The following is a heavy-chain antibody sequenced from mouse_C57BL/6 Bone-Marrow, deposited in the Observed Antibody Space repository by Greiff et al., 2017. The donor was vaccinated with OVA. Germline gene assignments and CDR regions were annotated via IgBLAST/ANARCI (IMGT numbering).Heavy chain of an antibody. V-gene: IGHV5-6*01. CDR2: ISSGGSYT. CDR1: GFTFSSYG. J-gene: IGHJ1*03. Sequence: EVKLVESGGDLVKPGGSLKLSCAASGFTFSSYGMSWVRQTPDKRLEWVATISSGGSYTYYPDSVKGRCTISRDNAKNTLYLQMSTPKSEDTALSYGARHYYCYFDVWGTGTTVTVSS. CDR3: ARHYYCYFDV.